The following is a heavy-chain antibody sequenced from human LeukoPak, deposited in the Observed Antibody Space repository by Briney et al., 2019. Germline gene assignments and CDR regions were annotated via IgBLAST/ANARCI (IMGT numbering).Heavy chain of an antibody. CDR2: ISSSSSTI. CDR1: GFTFSSYS. CDR3: VRDLDTVTTAFFVY. D-gene: IGHD4-11*01. J-gene: IGHJ4*02. V-gene: IGHV3-48*04. Sequence: GESLRLSCAASGFTFSSYSMNWVRQAPGKGLEWVSYISSSSSTIYYADSVKGRFTISRDNAKNSLFLQMNSLRAEDTAVYYCVRDLDTVTTAFFVYWGQGTLVTVSS.